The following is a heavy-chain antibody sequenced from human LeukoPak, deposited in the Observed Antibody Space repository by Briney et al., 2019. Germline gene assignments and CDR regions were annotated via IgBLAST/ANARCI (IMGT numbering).Heavy chain of an antibody. CDR2: ISSGSKYI. CDR1: VFTFSSYS. D-gene: IGHD3-10*01. CDR3: ARGSREMPLGITMVRAYYYYYYMDV. Sequence: GGSLRLSCAASVFTFSSYSMNWVRQAPGKGLEWVSSISSGSKYIYNADSVKGRFTISRDNAKNSLYLQMNSLRAEDTAVYYCARGSREMPLGITMVRAYYYYYYMDVWGKGTTVTVSS. V-gene: IGHV3-21*01. J-gene: IGHJ6*03.